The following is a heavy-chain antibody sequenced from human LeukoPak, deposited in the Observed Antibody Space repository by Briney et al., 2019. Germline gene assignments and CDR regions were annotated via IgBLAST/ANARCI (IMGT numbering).Heavy chain of an antibody. D-gene: IGHD6-25*01. CDR3: ARDLSTSATWELDY. CDR1: GYTFTGYL. J-gene: IGHJ4*02. V-gene: IGHV1-2*02. Sequence: ASVKVSCKASGYTFTGYLIHWVRQAPGQGLEYMGWINPNSGGTKYAQKFQGRVTMTRDTSTSTASMEVSRLRSDDTDVYFCARDLSTSATWELDYWGQGTLVTVSS. CDR2: INPNSGGT.